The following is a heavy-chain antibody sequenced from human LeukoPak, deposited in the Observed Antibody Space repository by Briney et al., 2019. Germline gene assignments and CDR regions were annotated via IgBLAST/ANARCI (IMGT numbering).Heavy chain of an antibody. Sequence: GGSLRLSCAASGFMFSHSAMTWVRQTPGKGLEWVSGISESGGATYYAGSAKGRFTISRDNSKNTLYLQMNSLRSDDTAVYYCASWRETRYFDYWGQGTLVTVSS. V-gene: IGHV3-23*01. D-gene: IGHD5-24*01. CDR2: ISESGGAT. CDR3: ASWRETRYFDY. CDR1: GFMFSHSA. J-gene: IGHJ4*02.